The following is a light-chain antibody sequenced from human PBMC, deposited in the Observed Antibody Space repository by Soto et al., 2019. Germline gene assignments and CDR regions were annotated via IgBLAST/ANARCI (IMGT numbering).Light chain of an antibody. CDR2: EVT. CDR3: SSYAGSNNLV. V-gene: IGLV2-8*01. Sequence: QSVLTQPHSASGSPGQSVTISCTGTSSDVGGYNYVSWYQQHPGKAPKLMIYEVTKRPSGVPDRFSGSKSGNTASLTVSGLQAEDEVDYYCSSYAGSNNLVFGGGTKLTVL. CDR1: SSDVGGYNY. J-gene: IGLJ2*01.